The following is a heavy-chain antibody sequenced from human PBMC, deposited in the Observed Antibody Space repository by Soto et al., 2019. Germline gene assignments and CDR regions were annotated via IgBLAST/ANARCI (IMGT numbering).Heavy chain of an antibody. CDR1: GYIFTSYW. V-gene: IGHV5-51*01. Sequence: GESLKISCNGSGYIFTSYWIGWVRQMPGKGLEWMGIIYPGDSDTRYSPSFQGQVTISADKSISTAYLQWSSLKASDTAMYYCARGEYDYVWGSYRYDSIRGMDVWGQGTTVTVSS. J-gene: IGHJ6*02. CDR3: ARGEYDYVWGSYRYDSIRGMDV. CDR2: IYPGDSDT. D-gene: IGHD3-16*02.